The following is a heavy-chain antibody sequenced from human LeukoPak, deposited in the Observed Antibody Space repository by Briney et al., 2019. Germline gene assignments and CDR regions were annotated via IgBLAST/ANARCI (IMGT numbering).Heavy chain of an antibody. CDR1: GFTVSSNY. D-gene: IGHD6-13*01. Sequence: GGSLRLSCAASGFTVSSNYMSWVRQALGKGLEWVSVIYSGGSTYYADSVKGRFTISRDNSKNTLYLQMNSLRAEDTAVYYCARWEKSIAAAHYWGQGTLVTVSS. J-gene: IGHJ4*02. V-gene: IGHV3-66*01. CDR3: ARWEKSIAAAHY. CDR2: IYSGGST.